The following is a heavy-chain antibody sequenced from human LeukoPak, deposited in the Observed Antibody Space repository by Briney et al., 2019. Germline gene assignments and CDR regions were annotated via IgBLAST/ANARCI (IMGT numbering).Heavy chain of an antibody. CDR2: ISGSGGST. D-gene: IGHD6-19*01. J-gene: IGHJ4*02. CDR3: AKKGYSTGWYTYY. CDR1: RFTFSSYA. Sequence: GGSLRLSCAAFRFTFSSYAMSWVRQAPGRGLEWVSSISGSGGSTYYADSVKGRFTISRDNSKNTLYLQMNSLRAWDTAIYYCAKKGYSTGWYTYYWRQGTLVTVSS. V-gene: IGHV3-23*01.